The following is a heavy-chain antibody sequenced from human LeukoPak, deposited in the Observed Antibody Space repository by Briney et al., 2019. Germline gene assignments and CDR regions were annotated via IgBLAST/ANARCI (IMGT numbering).Heavy chain of an antibody. CDR2: IYYTGST. D-gene: IGHD5-18*01. V-gene: IGHV4-59*01. CDR1: GGSISSYY. J-gene: IGHJ3*02. Sequence: SETLSLTCTVSGGSISSYYWSWIRQPPGKGLEWIGYIYYTGSTKYKSSLKSRVTMSLDTPKKQLSLNLTSVTAADTGVYFCARTRRGYTYGFPSRELLKAFDIWGQGTMVPVSS. CDR3: ARTRRGYTYGFPSRELLKAFDI.